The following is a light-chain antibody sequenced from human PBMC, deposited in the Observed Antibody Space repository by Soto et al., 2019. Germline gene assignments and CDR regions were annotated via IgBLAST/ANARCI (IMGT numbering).Light chain of an antibody. CDR2: DAF. V-gene: IGKV3-11*01. Sequence: EIVLTQSPATLSLSPGERATLSCRASQSVSSYLAWYQQKPGQAPRLLIYDAFNRATGIPARFSCSGSGTDFTLTISSLEPEDFAVYYCQQRSNWPRTFGQGTKVEIK. J-gene: IGKJ1*01. CDR3: QQRSNWPRT. CDR1: QSVSSY.